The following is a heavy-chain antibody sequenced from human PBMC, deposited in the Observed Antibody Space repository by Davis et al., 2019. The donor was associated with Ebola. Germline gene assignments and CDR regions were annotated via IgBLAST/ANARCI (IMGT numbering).Heavy chain of an antibody. CDR1: GGSISSGGYY. CDR3: ARDKNSFMDV. CDR2: IYYSGST. V-gene: IGHV4-31*03. Sequence: PLETLSLTCTVSGGSISSGGYYWSWIRQHPGKGLEWIGYIYYSGSTYYNPSLKSRVTISVDTSKNQFSLKLSSVTAADTAVYYCARDKNSFMDVWGKGTTVTVSS. D-gene: IGHD2/OR15-2a*01. J-gene: IGHJ6*03.